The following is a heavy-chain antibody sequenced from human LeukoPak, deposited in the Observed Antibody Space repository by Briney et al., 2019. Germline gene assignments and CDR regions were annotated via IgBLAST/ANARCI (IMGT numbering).Heavy chain of an antibody. CDR2: ISSSSSYI. V-gene: IGHV3-21*01. CDR3: ARGSLYYYGSGSTTS. D-gene: IGHD3-10*01. Sequence: GGSLRLSCAASGFTFSSYSMNWVRHAPGKGLEWVSSISSSSSYIYYADSVKGRFTISRDNAKNSLYLQMNSLRAEDTAVYYCARGSLYYYGSGSTTSWGQGTLVTVSS. CDR1: GFTFSSYS. J-gene: IGHJ4*02.